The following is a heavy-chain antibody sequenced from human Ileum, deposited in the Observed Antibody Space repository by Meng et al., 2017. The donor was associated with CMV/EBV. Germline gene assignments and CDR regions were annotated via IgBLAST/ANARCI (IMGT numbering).Heavy chain of an antibody. CDR2: IYYTGGT. CDR1: GGSIERGNHY. J-gene: IGHJ4*02. V-gene: IGHV4-39*07. Sequence: CTVSGGSIERGNHYWSWIRQAPGKGLEWIATIYYTGGTFYNTFLKGRVTISVNPSENQFSLKMKSVTAADTAVYYCTRQDYSNYAGYWGQGTLVTVSS. CDR3: TRQDYSNYAGY. D-gene: IGHD4-11*01.